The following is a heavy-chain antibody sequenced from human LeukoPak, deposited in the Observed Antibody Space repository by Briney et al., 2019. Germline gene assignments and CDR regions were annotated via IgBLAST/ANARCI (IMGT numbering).Heavy chain of an antibody. J-gene: IGHJ4*02. CDR3: ARKGRLHMVRGVIMLNY. D-gene: IGHD3-10*01. V-gene: IGHV1-8*01. CDR2: MNPNSGNT. Sequence: GASVKVSCKASGYTFTSYDINWVRQATGQGLEWMGWMNPNSGNTGYAQKFQGRVTMTRNTSISTAYMELSSLRSEDTAVYYCARKGRLHMVRGVIMLNYWGQGTLVTVSS. CDR1: GYTFTSYD.